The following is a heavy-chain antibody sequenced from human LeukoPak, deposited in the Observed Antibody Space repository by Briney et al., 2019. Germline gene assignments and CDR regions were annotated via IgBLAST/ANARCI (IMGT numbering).Heavy chain of an antibody. V-gene: IGHV5-10-1*01. D-gene: IGHD3-22*01. CDR2: IAPSDSYT. Sequence: GESLKISCKVSGYSFPSYWITWVRQMPGKGLEWMGRIAPSDSYTDYSPSFEGHVTMSAERSISTVYLQWSSLKASDTAMYYCVRQPPGVYDTPKTWFAPGGQGPLVTVSS. CDR3: VRQPPGVYDTPKTWFAP. J-gene: IGHJ5*02. CDR1: GYSFPSYW.